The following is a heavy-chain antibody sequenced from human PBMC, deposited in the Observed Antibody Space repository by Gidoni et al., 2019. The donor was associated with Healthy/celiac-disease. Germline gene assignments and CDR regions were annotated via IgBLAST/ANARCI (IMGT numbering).Heavy chain of an antibody. V-gene: IGHV3-9*01. CDR2: SSRNSGSI. CDR3: GRAFYGSGSSPFDY. J-gene: IGHJ4*02. D-gene: IGHD3-10*01. Sequence: DVQLVESGGGLVQPGRSLRLSCAASGFTFDDYAMHWVRQAPGKGLEWVSGSSRNSGSIGDADYVKGRFTISRDNAKNSLYLHMNSVRAEDTALYYCGRAFYGSGSSPFDYWGQGTLVTVSS. CDR1: GFTFDDYA.